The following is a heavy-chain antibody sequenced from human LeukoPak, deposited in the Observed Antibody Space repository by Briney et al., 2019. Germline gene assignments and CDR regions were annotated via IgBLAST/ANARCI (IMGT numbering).Heavy chain of an antibody. CDR1: GFTFSSYW. Sequence: GGSLRLSSAASGFTFSSYWMSWVRQAPGKGLEWVANIKQDGSEKYYVDSVKGRLTISRDNAKNSLYLQMNSLRVEDTAVYYCARDEYHDILTPFDYWGQGVLVTVSS. CDR2: IKQDGSEK. CDR3: ARDEYHDILTPFDY. V-gene: IGHV3-7*03. J-gene: IGHJ4*02. D-gene: IGHD3-9*01.